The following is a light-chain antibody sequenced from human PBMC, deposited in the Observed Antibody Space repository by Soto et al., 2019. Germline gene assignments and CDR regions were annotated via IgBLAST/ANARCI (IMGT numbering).Light chain of an antibody. J-gene: IGKJ2*01. V-gene: IGKV3-15*01. CDR2: GAS. Sequence: EIVMTQSPTNLSVSPGDRATLSCRGSQSVSSKVAWYQQKPGQGPRLLIYGASTRATGIPARFSGSRSGTEFTLTISSLQSEDFAVYYCQQYNKWPPYTFGQGPNVEIK. CDR3: QQYNKWPPYT. CDR1: QSVSSK.